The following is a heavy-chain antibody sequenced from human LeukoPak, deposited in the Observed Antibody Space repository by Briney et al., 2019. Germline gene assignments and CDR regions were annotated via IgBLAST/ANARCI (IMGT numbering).Heavy chain of an antibody. J-gene: IGHJ5*02. CDR1: GYTFTSYY. CDR2: INPSGGST. Sequence: ASVKVSCKASGYTFTSYYMHWVRQAPGQGLEWMGIINPSGGSTSYAQKFQGRVTMTRDMSTSTVYMELSSLRSEDTAVYYCARETRQITILGVVTEDWFDPWGQGTLVTVSS. D-gene: IGHD3-3*01. CDR3: ARETRQITILGVVTEDWFDP. V-gene: IGHV1-46*01.